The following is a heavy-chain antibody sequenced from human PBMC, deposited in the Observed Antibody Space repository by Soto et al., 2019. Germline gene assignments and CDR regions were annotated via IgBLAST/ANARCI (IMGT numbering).Heavy chain of an antibody. CDR3: ARDGDPGYSFWSGPLGGGRFAP. CDR2: IVPMFGTA. D-gene: IGHD3-3*01. J-gene: IGHJ5*02. Sequence: QVQLVQSGAEVKEPGSSVNVSCKTSGGTFGNTAVTWVRQAPGQGLEGIGGIVPMFGTANYAQKFQGRVTITADESTSTAYMELSSLRSDDTAVYYCARDGDPGYSFWSGPLGGGRFAPWGQGTLVTVSS. V-gene: IGHV1-69*12. CDR1: GGTFGNTA.